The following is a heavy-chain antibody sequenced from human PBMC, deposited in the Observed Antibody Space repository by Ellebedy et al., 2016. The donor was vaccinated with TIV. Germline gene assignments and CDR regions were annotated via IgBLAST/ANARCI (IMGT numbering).Heavy chain of an antibody. CDR3: ARHAYGDYVGNLDY. J-gene: IGHJ4*02. CDR1: GGSISSYY. D-gene: IGHD4-17*01. CDR2: IYYSGST. Sequence: MPSETLSLTCTVSGGSISSYYWSWIRQPPGKGLEWIGYIYYSGSTNYNPSLKSRVTISVDRSKNQFSLKLSSVTAADTAVYYCARHAYGDYVGNLDYWGQGTLVTVSS. V-gene: IGHV4-59*01.